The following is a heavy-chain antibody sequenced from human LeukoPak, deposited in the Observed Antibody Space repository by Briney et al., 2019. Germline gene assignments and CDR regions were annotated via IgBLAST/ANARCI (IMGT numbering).Heavy chain of an antibody. CDR3: AKDRTNTAMVYYYFDY. V-gene: IGHV3-23*01. J-gene: IGHJ4*02. Sequence: GGSLRLSCAASGFTFSTYAMSWVRQAPGKGLEWVSAISGSGGSTYYADSVKGRFTIPRDNSKNTLYLQMNSLRAEDTAVYYCAKDRTNTAMVYYYFDYWGQGTLVTVSS. D-gene: IGHD5-18*01. CDR1: GFTFSTYA. CDR2: ISGSGGST.